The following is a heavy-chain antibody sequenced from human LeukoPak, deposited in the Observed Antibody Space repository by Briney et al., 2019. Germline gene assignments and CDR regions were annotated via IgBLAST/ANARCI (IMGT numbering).Heavy chain of an antibody. D-gene: IGHD2-8*01. CDR3: AIRLWLYCTNGVCSKGGNYFDY. Sequence: ASVKVSCKASGYTFTGYHMHWVRQAPGQGLEWMGWINPDSGGTDYAQKFQGRVTMTRDTSISTAYMELSRLRSDDTAMYYCAIRLWLYCTNGVCSKGGNYFDYWGQGTLVTVSS. CDR1: GYTFTGYH. J-gene: IGHJ4*02. V-gene: IGHV1-2*02. CDR2: INPDSGGT.